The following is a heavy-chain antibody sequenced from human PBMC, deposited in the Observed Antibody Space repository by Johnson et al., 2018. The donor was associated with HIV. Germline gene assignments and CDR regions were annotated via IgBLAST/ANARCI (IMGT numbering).Heavy chain of an antibody. Sequence: VQLVESGGGLVQPGGSLRLSCAASGFSFSNAWMHWVRQAPGKGLVWVSRINSDGSSTSYADSVKGRFTISRDNAKHTLYLQMNSLRAEDTAVYYCASGGSRYSGSYLSDAFDIWGQGTMVTVSS. CDR1: GFSFSNAW. J-gene: IGHJ3*02. CDR3: ASGGSRYSGSYLSDAFDI. CDR2: INSDGSST. D-gene: IGHD1-26*01. V-gene: IGHV3-74*02.